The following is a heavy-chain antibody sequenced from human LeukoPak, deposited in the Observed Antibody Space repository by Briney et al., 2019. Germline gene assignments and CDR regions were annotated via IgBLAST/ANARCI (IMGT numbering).Heavy chain of an antibody. J-gene: IGHJ4*02. CDR2: IIPIFGTA. CDR3: ASPGYYDILTGYYNY. Sequence: ASVKVSCKASGGTFSSYAIIWVRQAPGQRLEWMGGIIPIFGTANYAQKFQGRVTITADESTSTAYMELSSLRSEDTAVYYCASPGYYDILTGYYNYWGQGTLVTVSS. CDR1: GGTFSSYA. D-gene: IGHD3-9*01. V-gene: IGHV1-69*01.